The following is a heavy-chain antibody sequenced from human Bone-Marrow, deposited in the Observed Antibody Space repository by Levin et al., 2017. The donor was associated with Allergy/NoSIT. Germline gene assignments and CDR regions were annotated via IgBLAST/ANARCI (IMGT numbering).Heavy chain of an antibody. CDR1: GFTFNVYG. V-gene: IGHV3-23*01. Sequence: GGSLRLSCVASGFTFNVYGMTWVRQAPGKGLEWVSGIIGNGDTTYYADSVKGRFTISRDNSKNTLFLQMNSLRAEDTAVYYCAKSRLNRQWLYSAFWGRGTLVTVSS. J-gene: IGHJ4*02. CDR3: AKSRLNRQWLYSAF. D-gene: IGHD6-19*01. CDR2: IIGNGDTT.